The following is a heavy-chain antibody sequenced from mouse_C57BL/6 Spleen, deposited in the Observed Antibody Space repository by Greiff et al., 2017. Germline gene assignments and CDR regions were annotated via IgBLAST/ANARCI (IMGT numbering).Heavy chain of an antibody. CDR3: ARDRHGGAMDY. CDR1: GFTFSDYY. CDR2: INYDGSST. J-gene: IGHJ4*01. V-gene: IGHV5-16*01. D-gene: IGHD3-2*01. Sequence: EVKLMESEGGLVQPGSSMKLSCTASGFTFSDYYMAWVRQVPEKGLEWVANINYDGSSTYYLDSLKSRFIISRDNAKNILYLQMSSRKSEDTATYYCARDRHGGAMDYWGQGTSVTVSS.